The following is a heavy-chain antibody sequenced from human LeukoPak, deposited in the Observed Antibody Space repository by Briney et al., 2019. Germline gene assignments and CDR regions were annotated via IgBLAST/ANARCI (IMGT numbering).Heavy chain of an antibody. J-gene: IGHJ5*02. CDR2: IYHSVST. CDR3: AREVGWFDP. V-gene: IGHV4-30-2*01. CDR1: GGSISSGGYS. Sequence: SQTLSLTCAVSGGSISSGGYSWSWIRQPPGKGLEWIGYIYHSVSTYYNPSLKSRVTISVDRSKNQFSLKLSSVTAADTAVYYCAREVGWFDPWGQGTLVTVSS. D-gene: IGHD1-26*01.